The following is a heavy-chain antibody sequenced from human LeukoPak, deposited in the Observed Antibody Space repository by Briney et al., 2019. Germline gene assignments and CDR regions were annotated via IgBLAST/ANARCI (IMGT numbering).Heavy chain of an antibody. Sequence: GASVKVSCKASGYTFTSYYMHWVRQAPGQGLEWMAIINPSGGSTSYAQKFQGRVTMTRDTSTSTAYMELSSLRSEDTAVYYCARTTYYYDSSGYDYYFDYWGQGTLVTVSS. J-gene: IGHJ4*02. V-gene: IGHV1-46*01. CDR2: INPSGGST. CDR3: ARTTYYYDSSGYDYYFDY. CDR1: GYTFTSYY. D-gene: IGHD3-22*01.